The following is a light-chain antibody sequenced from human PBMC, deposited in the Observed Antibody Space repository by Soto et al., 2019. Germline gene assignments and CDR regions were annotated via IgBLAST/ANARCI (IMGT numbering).Light chain of an antibody. CDR3: QSYDSSLSGWV. J-gene: IGLJ3*02. CDR1: SSNIGAGYD. V-gene: IGLV1-40*01. Sequence: QSVLTQPPSVSGAPGQRVTISCTGSSSNIGAGYDVHWYQQLPGTAPKLLIYGNSNRPSGVPDRFSGSKSGTSASLAITGLQAEDDSDYYCQSYDSSLSGWVFGGGTNLTVL. CDR2: GNS.